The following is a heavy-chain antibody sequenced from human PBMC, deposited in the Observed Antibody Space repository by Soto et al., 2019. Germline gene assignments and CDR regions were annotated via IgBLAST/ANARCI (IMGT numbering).Heavy chain of an antibody. J-gene: IGHJ6*02. V-gene: IGHV4-4*02. CDR1: GDSITTYKW. CDR2: IYDSGNT. D-gene: IGHD7-27*01. Sequence: SVTLSLTCGVSGDSITTYKWWTWVRQTPGKGLEWIGEIYDSGNTRYNPSLKSRVTISKDTSKNELSLKLNSVTVADTAVYYCATCQLGEYYYAMDIWGQGTTVTVSS. CDR3: ATCQLGEYYYAMDI.